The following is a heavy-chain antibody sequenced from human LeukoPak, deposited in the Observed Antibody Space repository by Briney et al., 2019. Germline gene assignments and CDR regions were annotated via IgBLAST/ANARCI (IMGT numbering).Heavy chain of an antibody. J-gene: IGHJ1*01. CDR3: AKATYYYDSSNIQH. CDR1: GFTFSSYG. Sequence: PGRSLRLSCAASGFTFSSYGMHWVRQAPGKGLEWVAVISYDGSNKYYADSVKGRFTISRDNSKNTLYLQMNSLRAEDTAVYYCAKATYYYDSSNIQHWGRGTLVTVSS. V-gene: IGHV3-30*18. CDR2: ISYDGSNK. D-gene: IGHD3-22*01.